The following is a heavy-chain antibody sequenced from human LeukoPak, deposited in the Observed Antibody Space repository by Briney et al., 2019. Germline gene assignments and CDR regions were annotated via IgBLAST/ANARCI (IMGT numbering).Heavy chain of an antibody. CDR2: IIPIFGTA. Sequence: ASVKVSCKASGGTFSSYAISWVRQAPGQGLEWMGGIIPIFGTANYAQKFQGRVTITADKSTSTAYMELSSLRSEDTAVYYCARDVGEYCSSTNCYASHYWGQGTLVTVSS. J-gene: IGHJ4*02. CDR3: ARDVGEYCSSTNCYASHY. D-gene: IGHD2-2*01. CDR1: GGTFSSYA. V-gene: IGHV1-69*06.